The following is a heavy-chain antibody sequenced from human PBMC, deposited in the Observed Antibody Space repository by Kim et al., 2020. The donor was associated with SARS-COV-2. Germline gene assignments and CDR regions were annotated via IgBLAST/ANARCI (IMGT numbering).Heavy chain of an antibody. CDR3: AKESSIMITFGGVSPPY. V-gene: IGHV3-23*01. CDR1: GFTFSSYA. CDR2: ISGSGGST. J-gene: IGHJ4*02. Sequence: GGSLRLSCAASGFTFSSYAMSWVRQAPGKGLEWVSAISGSGGSTYYADSVKGRFTISRDNSKNTLYLQMNSLRAEDTAVYYCAKESSIMITFGGVSPPYWGQGTLVTVSS. D-gene: IGHD3-16*01.